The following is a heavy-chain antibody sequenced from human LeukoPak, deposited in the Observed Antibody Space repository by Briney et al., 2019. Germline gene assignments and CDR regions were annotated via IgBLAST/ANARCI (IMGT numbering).Heavy chain of an antibody. D-gene: IGHD6-19*01. CDR1: GYTFTGYY. J-gene: IGHJ5*02. CDR2: IIPIFGTA. V-gene: IGHV1-69*13. Sequence: SVKVSCKASGYTFTGYYMHWVRQAPGQGLEWMGGIIPIFGTANYAQKFQGRVTITADESTSTAYMELSSLRSEDTAVYYCARDGAVAGSIWFDPWGQGTLVTVSS. CDR3: ARDGAVAGSIWFDP.